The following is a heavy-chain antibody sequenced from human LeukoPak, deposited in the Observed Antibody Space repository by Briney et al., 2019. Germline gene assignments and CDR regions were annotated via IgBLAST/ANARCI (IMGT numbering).Heavy chain of an antibody. CDR1: GYSISSGYY. CDR2: IYYSGST. CDR3: ARDTIATAMAEK. D-gene: IGHD6-25*01. V-gene: IGHV4-38-2*02. J-gene: IGHJ4*02. Sequence: SETLSLTCTVSGYSISSGYYWGWIRQPPGKGLEWIGSIYYSGSTYYNPSLKSRVTISVDTSKNQFSLKLSSVTAADTAVYYCARDTIATAMAEKWGQGTLVTVSS.